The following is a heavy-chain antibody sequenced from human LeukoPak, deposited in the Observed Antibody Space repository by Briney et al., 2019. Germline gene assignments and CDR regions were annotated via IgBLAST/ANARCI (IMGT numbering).Heavy chain of an antibody. J-gene: IGHJ6*02. Sequence: GGSLRLSCAASGFTFSSYAMSWVRQAPGKGLEWVSTISGSGGSTYYADSVKGRFTISRDNAKNSLYLQMNSLRAEDTAVYYCARAVGYYYYGMDVWGQGTTVTVSS. CDR2: ISGSGGST. V-gene: IGHV3-23*01. CDR3: ARAVGYYYYGMDV. CDR1: GFTFSSYA.